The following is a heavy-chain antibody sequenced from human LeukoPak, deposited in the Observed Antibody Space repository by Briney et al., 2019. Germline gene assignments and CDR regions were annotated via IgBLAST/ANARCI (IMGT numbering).Heavy chain of an antibody. J-gene: IGHJ6*03. CDR1: GYTFTGYY. D-gene: IGHD3-10*01. CDR2: INPNSGGT. Sequence: ASVKVSCKASGYTFTGYYMHWVRQAPGQGLEWMGWINPNSGGTNYAQKFQGRVTMTRDTSISTAYMELSRLRSDDTAVYYCATHITINYYYMDVWGKGTTVTISS. V-gene: IGHV1-2*02. CDR3: ATHITINYYYMDV.